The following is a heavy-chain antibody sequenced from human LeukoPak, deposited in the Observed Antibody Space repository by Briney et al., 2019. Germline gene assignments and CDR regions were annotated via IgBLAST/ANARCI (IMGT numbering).Heavy chain of an antibody. Sequence: GGSLRLSCAASGFTFSSYSMNCVRQAPGKGLEWVSYIYSSSRSIHYADSVKGRFTISRDNAKNSLYLQMNSLRAEDTAVYYWARDCARDAFDIWGQGTMVTVSS. J-gene: IGHJ3*02. CDR2: IYSSSRSI. D-gene: IGHD2-21*01. CDR3: ARDCARDAFDI. CDR1: GFTFSSYS. V-gene: IGHV3-48*01.